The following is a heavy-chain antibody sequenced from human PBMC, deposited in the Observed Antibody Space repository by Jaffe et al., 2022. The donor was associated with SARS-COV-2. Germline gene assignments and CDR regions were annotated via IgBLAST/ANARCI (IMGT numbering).Heavy chain of an antibody. D-gene: IGHD1-26*01. CDR1: GYSFSGSW. J-gene: IGHJ5*01. Sequence: EVQLVQSGAEVKKPGESLRISCKASGYSFSGSWIGWVRQAPGKGLEWMGIVYGGDSNAIYSPSFEGQVTISADRSINTAHLQWSSLKASDTAIYYCARRAKWDLLQDWFDSWGRGTLVTVAS. CDR3: ARRAKWDLLQDWFDS. CDR2: VYGGDSNA. V-gene: IGHV5-51*01.